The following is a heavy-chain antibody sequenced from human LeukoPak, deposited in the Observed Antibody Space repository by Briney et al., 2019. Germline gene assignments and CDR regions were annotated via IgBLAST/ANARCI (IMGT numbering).Heavy chain of an antibody. V-gene: IGHV3-53*01. J-gene: IGHJ4*02. Sequence: GGSLRLSCAASGFTVSSNYMSWVRQAPGKGLECVSVIYSGGSTYYADSVKGRFTISRDNSKNTLYLQMNSLRAEDTAVYYCAAAHGSATRFDYWGQGTLVTVSS. CDR3: AAAHGSATRFDY. CDR1: GFTVSSNY. CDR2: IYSGGST. D-gene: IGHD3-10*01.